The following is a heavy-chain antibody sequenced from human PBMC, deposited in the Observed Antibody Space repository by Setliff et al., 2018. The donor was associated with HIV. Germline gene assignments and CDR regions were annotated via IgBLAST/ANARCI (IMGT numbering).Heavy chain of an antibody. V-gene: IGHV3-48*03. J-gene: IGHJ5*02. CDR1: GFTFTNYE. D-gene: IGHD3-22*01. CDR3: ASPAYSSGWYGH. CDR2: ISSTGSTI. Sequence: GGSLRLSCAASGFTFTNYEMNWLRQAPGKGLEWVSYISSTGSTIDYSDSVKGRFTISGDNDESSLYLQMNSLRAEDTAVYYCASPAYSSGWYGHWGQGTLVTVSS.